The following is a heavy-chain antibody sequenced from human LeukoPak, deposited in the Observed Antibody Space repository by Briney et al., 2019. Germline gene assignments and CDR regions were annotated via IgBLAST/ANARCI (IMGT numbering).Heavy chain of an antibody. V-gene: IGHV3-9*01. CDR3: AKNIRYSDYDFVDC. Sequence: GGSLRLSCAASGFTFDDYAMHWVRQAPGKGLEWVSGISWNSGSIGYADSVKGRFTISRDNAKNSLYLQMNSLRAEDTAFYYCAKNIRYSDYDFVDCWGQGTLVTVSS. J-gene: IGHJ4*02. CDR2: ISWNSGSI. CDR1: GFTFDDYA. D-gene: IGHD5-12*01.